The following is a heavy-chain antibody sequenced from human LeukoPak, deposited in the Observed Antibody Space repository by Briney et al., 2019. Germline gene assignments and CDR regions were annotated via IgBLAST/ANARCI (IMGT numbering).Heavy chain of an antibody. D-gene: IGHD3-10*01. V-gene: IGHV4-4*07. CDR2: IFASGST. Sequence: SETLSLTCTVSYDSIGTYLWNWVRQPAGKGLEWIGRIFASGSTFYSPSLKSRVTISVDTSKNQFSLKLSSVTAADTAVYYCARFSYGSGTNWGQGTLVTVSS. CDR1: YDSIGTYL. CDR3: ARFSYGSGTN. J-gene: IGHJ4*02.